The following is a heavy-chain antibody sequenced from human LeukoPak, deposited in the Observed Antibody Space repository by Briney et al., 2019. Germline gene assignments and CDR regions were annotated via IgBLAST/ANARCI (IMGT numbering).Heavy chain of an antibody. CDR2: ISSSGSTI. V-gene: IGHV3-11*01. J-gene: IGHJ3*02. D-gene: IGHD1-26*01. CDR3: ARGVVGATKAFDI. CDR1: GFTFSDYY. Sequence: GGSLRLSCAASGFTFSDYYMSWIRQAPGKGPGWVSYISSSGSTIYYADSVKGRFTISRDNAKNSLYLQMNSLRAEDTAVYYCARGVVGATKAFDIWGQGTMVTVSS.